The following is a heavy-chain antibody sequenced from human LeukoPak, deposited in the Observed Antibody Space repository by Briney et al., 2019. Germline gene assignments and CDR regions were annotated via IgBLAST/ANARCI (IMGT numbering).Heavy chain of an antibody. J-gene: IGHJ4*02. CDR1: GFTFAEYT. CDR3: VKDLVAASENVRGWYPMDY. CDR2: ISCNGARI. Sequence: PGGSLRLSCAASGFTFAEYTMHWVRQAPGKGLEWVSLISCNGARIYYGDSVKGRFTISRDNSKNSLYLQMNSLRTEDTALYYCVKDLVAASENVRGWYPMDYWGQGTLVTVSS. D-gene: IGHD6-19*01. V-gene: IGHV3-43*01.